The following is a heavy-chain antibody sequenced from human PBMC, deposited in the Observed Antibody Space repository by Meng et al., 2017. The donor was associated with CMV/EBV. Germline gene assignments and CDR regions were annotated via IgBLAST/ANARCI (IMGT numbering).Heavy chain of an antibody. CDR2: ISWDGGST. CDR3: ARGGTTPGGMDV. J-gene: IGHJ6*02. Sequence: GGSLRLSCAASGFTFDDYTMHWVRQAPGKGLEWVSLISWDGGSTYYADSVKGRFTISRDNSKNSLYLQMNSLRTEDTALYYCARGGTTPGGMDVWGQGTTVTVSS. V-gene: IGHV3-43*01. D-gene: IGHD3-16*01. CDR1: GFTFDDYT.